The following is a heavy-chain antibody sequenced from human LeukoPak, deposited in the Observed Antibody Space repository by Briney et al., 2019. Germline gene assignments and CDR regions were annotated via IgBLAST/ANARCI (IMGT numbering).Heavy chain of an antibody. Sequence: ASVKVSCKASGYTFSSYSISWVRQAPGQGLEWMGRIIPILGIANYAQKFQGRVTITADKSTSTAYMELSSLRSEDTAVYYCARDLKYYYDSSGYFLNDAFDIWGQGTMVTVSS. V-gene: IGHV1-69*04. J-gene: IGHJ3*02. CDR3: ARDLKYYYDSSGYFLNDAFDI. D-gene: IGHD3-22*01. CDR1: GYTFSSYS. CDR2: IIPILGIA.